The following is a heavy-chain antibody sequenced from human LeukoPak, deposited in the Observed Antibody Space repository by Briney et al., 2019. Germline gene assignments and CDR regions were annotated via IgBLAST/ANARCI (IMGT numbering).Heavy chain of an antibody. Sequence: GGSLRLSCAASGFTFSSYGMTWVRQAPGKWLEWVSILYHGGSTYYADSVKGRFSISRDTSKNTLYLQMNSLRVEDTAVYYCATRRFGELTYWGQGTLVTVS. CDR3: ATRRFGELTY. CDR1: GFTFSSYG. D-gene: IGHD3-10*01. CDR2: LYHGGST. J-gene: IGHJ4*02. V-gene: IGHV3-66*01.